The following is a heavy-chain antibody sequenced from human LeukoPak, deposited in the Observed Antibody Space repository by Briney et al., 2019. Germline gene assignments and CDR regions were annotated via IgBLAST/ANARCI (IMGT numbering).Heavy chain of an antibody. CDR2: ISYSGTT. Sequence: SETLSLTCTVSSASITSSPYFWGWIRQSPGKGLEWIGSISYSGTTYYNPSLKSRVTISVDTSKNQFSLRLTSVTAADTAVYYCARQTGSGLFILPGGQGTLVTVSS. V-gene: IGHV4-39*01. D-gene: IGHD3/OR15-3a*01. CDR1: SASITSSPYF. J-gene: IGHJ4*02. CDR3: ARQTGSGLFILP.